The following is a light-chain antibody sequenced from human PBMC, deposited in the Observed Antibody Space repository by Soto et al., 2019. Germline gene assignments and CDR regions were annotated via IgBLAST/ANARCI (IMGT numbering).Light chain of an antibody. Sequence: QSVLTQPPSVSGAPGQRVTISCTGSSSNIGAGYDVHWYQQLPGTAPKLHIYGNSNRPSGVPDRFSGSKSGTSASLAITGLQAEDEADYYCQSYDISLSGSGVFGGGTKLTVL. CDR3: QSYDISLSGSGV. V-gene: IGLV1-40*01. CDR1: SSNIGAGYD. CDR2: GNS. J-gene: IGLJ3*02.